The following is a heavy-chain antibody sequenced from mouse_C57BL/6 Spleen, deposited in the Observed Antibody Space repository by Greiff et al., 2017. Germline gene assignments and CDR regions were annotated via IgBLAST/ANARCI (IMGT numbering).Heavy chain of an antibody. CDR1: GYAFSSSW. D-gene: IGHD1-1*01. Sequence: VQLQESGPELVKPGASVKISCKASGYAFSSSWMNWVKQRPGKGLEWIGRIYPGDGDTNYNGKFKGKATLTADKSSRTAYMKLSSLTSEDSAVYFCARACPLVAHYYAMDYWGQGTSVTVSS. J-gene: IGHJ4*01. CDR3: ARACPLVAHYYAMDY. CDR2: IYPGDGDT. V-gene: IGHV1-82*01.